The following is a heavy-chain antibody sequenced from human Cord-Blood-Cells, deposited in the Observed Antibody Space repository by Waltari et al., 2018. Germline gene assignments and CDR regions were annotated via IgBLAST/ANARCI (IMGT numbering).Heavy chain of an antibody. CDR2: IYYSGST. D-gene: IGHD4-17*01. CDR1: GGSISSGDYY. V-gene: IGHV4-30-4*08. Sequence: QVQLQESGPGLVKPSQTLSLTCTVSGGSISSGDYYWSWFRQPPGKGLEWIGYIYYSGSTNYNPSLKSRVTISVDTSKNQFSLKLSSVTAADTAVYYCARGEGYGGNDAFDIWGQGTMVTVSS. CDR3: ARGEGYGGNDAFDI. J-gene: IGHJ3*02.